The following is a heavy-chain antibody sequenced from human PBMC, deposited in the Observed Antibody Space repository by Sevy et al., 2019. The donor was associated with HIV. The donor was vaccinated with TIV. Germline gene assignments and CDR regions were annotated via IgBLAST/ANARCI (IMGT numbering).Heavy chain of an antibody. Sequence: GGSLRPSCTASGFAFGDYAMTWIRQVPGKGLEWVGFIRTKPYGGTADYAASAKGRFTISRDDSKSIAYLQMSNLKTEDTAVYYCSRGAFGSSAGIHYYGLDVWGQGTTVTVSS. J-gene: IGHJ6*02. CDR2: IRTKPYGGTA. CDR1: GFAFGDYA. D-gene: IGHD6-6*01. CDR3: SRGAFGSSAGIHYYGLDV. V-gene: IGHV3-49*03.